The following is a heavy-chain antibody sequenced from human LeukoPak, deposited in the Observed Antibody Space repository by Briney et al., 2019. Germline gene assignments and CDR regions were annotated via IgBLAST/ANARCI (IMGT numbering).Heavy chain of an antibody. Sequence: GASLKISCKGSGYSFTSYWIGLGRPMPGKGLEWMGIIYPGDSDTIHSPSFQGQVTISADKSTSTAYLQWSSLKASDTAMYYCARANSSITMIVVVTHDAFDIWGQGTMVTVSS. D-gene: IGHD3-22*01. J-gene: IGHJ3*02. CDR3: ARANSSITMIVVVTHDAFDI. CDR1: GYSFTSYW. CDR2: IYPGDSDT. V-gene: IGHV5-51*01.